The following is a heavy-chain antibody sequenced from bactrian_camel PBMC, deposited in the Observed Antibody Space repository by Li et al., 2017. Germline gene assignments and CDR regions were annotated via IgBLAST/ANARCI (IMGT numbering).Heavy chain of an antibody. CDR2: FHHGGSVT. V-gene: IGHV3S40*01. CDR3: CRSNYGPDY. D-gene: IGHD4*01. Sequence: VESGGGLVQPGGSLRLSCAASGFLVSDYTIHWFRQAPGKGLEWVSTFHHGGSVTTYADSVKGRFTISTDNAKNTAYLQLNSLKAEDQAMYYCCRSNYGPDYWGQGTQVTVS. J-gene: IGHJ4*01. CDR1: GFLVSDYT.